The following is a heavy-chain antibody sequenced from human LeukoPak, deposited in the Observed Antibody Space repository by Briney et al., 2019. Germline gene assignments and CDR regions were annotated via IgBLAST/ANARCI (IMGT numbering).Heavy chain of an antibody. V-gene: IGHV1-69*13. CDR2: IIPIFGTA. CDR3: ARVLVLHDYGDYGFDY. D-gene: IGHD4-17*01. CDR1: GYTFTSYA. Sequence: ASVKVSCKASGYTFTSYAISWVRQAPGQGLEWMGGIIPIFGTANYAQKFQGRVTITADESTSTAYMELSSLRSEDTAVYYCARVLVLHDYGDYGFDYWGQGTLVTVSS. J-gene: IGHJ4*02.